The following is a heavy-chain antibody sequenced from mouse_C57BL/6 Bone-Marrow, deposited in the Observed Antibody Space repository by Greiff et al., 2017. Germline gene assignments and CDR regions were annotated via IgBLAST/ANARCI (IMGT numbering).Heavy chain of an antibody. CDR3: TRMGPGQPSNYVDY. Sequence: EVQLQQSGTVLARPGASVKMSCKTSGYTFTSYWMHWVKQRPGQGLEWIGAIYPGNSDTSYNQKFKGKAKLTAVTSASTAYMELSSLTNEDSAVYYCTRMGPGQPSNYVDYWGQGTTLTVSS. CDR1: GYTFTSYW. V-gene: IGHV1-5*01. J-gene: IGHJ2*01. CDR2: IYPGNSDT. D-gene: IGHD2-10*02.